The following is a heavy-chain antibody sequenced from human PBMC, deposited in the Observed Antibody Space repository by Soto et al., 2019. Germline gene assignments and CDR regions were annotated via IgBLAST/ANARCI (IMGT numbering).Heavy chain of an antibody. D-gene: IGHD2-21*02. V-gene: IGHV1-69*13. Sequence: GASVKISCKASGGTFSSYAISWVRQAPGQGLEWMGGIIPIFGTANYAQKFQGRVTITADESTSTAYMELSSLRSEDTAVYYCARDCGGDCLNHVADAFDIWGKGTMVAVSS. CDR3: ARDCGGDCLNHVADAFDI. CDR2: IIPIFGTA. J-gene: IGHJ3*02. CDR1: GGTFSSYA.